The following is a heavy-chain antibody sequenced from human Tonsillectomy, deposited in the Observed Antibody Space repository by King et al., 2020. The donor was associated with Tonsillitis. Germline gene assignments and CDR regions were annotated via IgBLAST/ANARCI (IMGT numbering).Heavy chain of an antibody. Sequence: QLQESGPGLVKPSETLSLTCTVSGGSISHYYWSWTRQPPGKGLEWIGYIYYSGSTYYNPSLKSRVTISVDTSKNQVSMKLTSVTAADTAVYYCAKEGEAIMAPSNDAFDVWGQGTMVTVSS. D-gene: IGHD5-12*01. J-gene: IGHJ3*01. CDR2: IYYSGST. V-gene: IGHV4-59*01. CDR1: GGSISHYY. CDR3: AKEGEAIMAPSNDAFDV.